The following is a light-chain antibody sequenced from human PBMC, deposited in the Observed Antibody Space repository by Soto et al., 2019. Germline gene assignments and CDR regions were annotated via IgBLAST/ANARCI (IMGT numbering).Light chain of an antibody. V-gene: IGKV3-20*01. CDR3: QQYGRT. CDR1: QSVSSSY. Sequence: EIVLTQSPGTLSLSPGEIATLSCRASQSVSSSYLAWYQQKPGQAPRLLIYAASSRATGIPDRFSGSGSRTDFTLTISRLEPEDFAVYYCQQYGRTFGQGTKVDIK. J-gene: IGKJ1*01. CDR2: AAS.